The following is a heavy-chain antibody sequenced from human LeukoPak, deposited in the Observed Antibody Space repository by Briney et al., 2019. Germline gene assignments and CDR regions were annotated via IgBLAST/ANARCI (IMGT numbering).Heavy chain of an antibody. D-gene: IGHD1-26*01. CDR1: GFTFSTYA. Sequence: GGSLRLSCAASGFTFSTYAMNWVRQAPGKGLEWVAFISSDGRNKYYADSVKGRFTLSRDNSKNTVGLQMNSLSAEDTAIYYCAKKYSGSYLSDFDSWGQGTLVAVSS. CDR2: ISSDGRNK. V-gene: IGHV3-30*18. CDR3: AKKYSGSYLSDFDS. J-gene: IGHJ4*02.